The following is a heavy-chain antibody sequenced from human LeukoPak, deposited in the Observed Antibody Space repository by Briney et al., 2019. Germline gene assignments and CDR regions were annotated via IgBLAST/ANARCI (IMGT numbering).Heavy chain of an antibody. CDR3: AKAMVRGVPYDY. CDR2: SGSGGGT. V-gene: IGHV3-23*01. Sequence: GGSLRLSCAASGFTFSSHAMSWVRQAPGKGLEWVSASGSGGGTYYADSVKGRFTISRDNSKNTLYLQMNSPRAEDTAIYYCAKAMVRGVPYDYWGQGALVTVSS. D-gene: IGHD3-10*01. CDR1: GFTFSSHA. J-gene: IGHJ4*02.